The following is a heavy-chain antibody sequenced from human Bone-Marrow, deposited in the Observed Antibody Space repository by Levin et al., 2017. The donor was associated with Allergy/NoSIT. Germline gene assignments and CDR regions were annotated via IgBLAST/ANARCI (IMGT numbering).Heavy chain of an antibody. V-gene: IGHV3-21*01. CDR3: ARDYKFGGSGGSCYSGLDY. J-gene: IGHJ4*02. D-gene: IGHD2-15*01. Sequence: LSLTCAASGFPFRSYSMNWVRQAPGKGLEWVSSISSSSSYIYYADSVKGRFTISRDNAKNSLYLQMNSLRAEDTAVYYCARDYKFGGSGGSCYSGLDYWGQGTLVTVSS. CDR2: ISSSSSYI. CDR1: GFPFRSYS.